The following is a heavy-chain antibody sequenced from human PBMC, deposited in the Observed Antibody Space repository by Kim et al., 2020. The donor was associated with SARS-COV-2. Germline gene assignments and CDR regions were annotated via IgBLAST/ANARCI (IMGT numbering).Heavy chain of an antibody. CDR1: GFTFQTFG. V-gene: IGHV3-30*18. CDR2: ISYDGSNE. Sequence: GGSLRLSCAASGFTFQTFGMHWVRQAPGKGLEWVAIISYDGSNEDYAESVRGRFTISRDNSKKTLNLQMNNLRIEDTAVYYCAKDGPKSRSLEWVLEDWGQGTLVTVSS. CDR3: AKDGPKSRSLEWVLED. D-gene: IGHD3-3*01. J-gene: IGHJ4*02.